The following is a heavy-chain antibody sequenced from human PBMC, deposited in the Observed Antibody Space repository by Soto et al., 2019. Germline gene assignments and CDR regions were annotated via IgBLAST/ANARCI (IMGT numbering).Heavy chain of an antibody. J-gene: IGHJ6*02. D-gene: IGHD6-6*01. CDR3: ARDRGQLSSRYYGMDV. V-gene: IGHV3-23*01. CDR1: GFTFSSYA. CDR2: ISGSGGST. Sequence: GGSLRLSCAASGFTFSSYAMSWVRQAPGKGLEWVSAISGSGGSTYYADSVKGRFTISRDNSKNTLYLQMNSLRAEDTAVYYCARDRGQLSSRYYGMDVWGQGTTVTVSS.